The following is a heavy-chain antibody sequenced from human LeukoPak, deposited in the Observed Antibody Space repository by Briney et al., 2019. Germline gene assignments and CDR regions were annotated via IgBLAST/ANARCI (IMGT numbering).Heavy chain of an antibody. CDR2: IYYSGST. Sequence: PSETLSLTCTVSGGSISSYYWCWIRQPPGKGLEWIGYIYYSGSTNYNPSLKSRVTISVDSSKNQFSLKLSSVTAADTAVYYCARVLYGVWDYYYMDVWGKGTTVTVSS. CDR1: GGSISSYY. V-gene: IGHV4-59*01. D-gene: IGHD2-8*01. CDR3: ARVLYGVWDYYYMDV. J-gene: IGHJ6*03.